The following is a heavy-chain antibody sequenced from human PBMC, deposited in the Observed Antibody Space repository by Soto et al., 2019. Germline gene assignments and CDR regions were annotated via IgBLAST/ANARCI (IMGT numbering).Heavy chain of an antibody. CDR3: ARAPAYYYYMDV. J-gene: IGHJ6*03. CDR1: GFTVSSNY. Sequence: GGSLRLSCAASGFTVSSNYMSWVRQAPGKGLEWVSVIYSGGSTYYADSVKGRFTISRDNSKNTLYLQMNSLRAEDTAVYYCARAPAYYYYMDVWGKGTTVPVSS. CDR2: IYSGGST. V-gene: IGHV3-66*01.